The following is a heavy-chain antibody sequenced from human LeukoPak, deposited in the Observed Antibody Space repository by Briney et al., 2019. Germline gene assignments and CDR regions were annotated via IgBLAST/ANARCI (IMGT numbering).Heavy chain of an antibody. CDR3: ARFSIAARGAFFDY. CDR2: IYYSGST. J-gene: IGHJ4*02. CDR1: GGSISSGDYY. Sequence: PSQTLSLTCTVSGGSISSGDYYWSWIRQPPGKGLEWIGYIYYSGSTYYNPSLKSRVTISVDTSKNQFSLKLSSVTAADTAVYYCARFSIAARGAFFDYWGQGTLVTVSS. D-gene: IGHD6-6*01. V-gene: IGHV4-30-4*01.